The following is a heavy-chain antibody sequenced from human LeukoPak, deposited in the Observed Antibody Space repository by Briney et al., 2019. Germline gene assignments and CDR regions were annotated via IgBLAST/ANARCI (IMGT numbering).Heavy chain of an antibody. Sequence: GGSLRLSCAASGFTFSSYAMHWVRQAPGKGLEWVAVISYDGSNKYYADSVKGRFTISRDNSKNTLYLQMNSLRAEDTAVYYCAAPDTRSGSYPTGYYYGMDVWGQGTTVTVSS. V-gene: IGHV3-30*04. CDR2: ISYDGSNK. D-gene: IGHD1-26*01. CDR3: AAPDTRSGSYPTGYYYGMDV. CDR1: GFTFSSYA. J-gene: IGHJ6*02.